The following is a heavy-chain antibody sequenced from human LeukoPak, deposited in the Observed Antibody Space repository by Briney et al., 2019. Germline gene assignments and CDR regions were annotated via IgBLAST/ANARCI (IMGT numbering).Heavy chain of an antibody. V-gene: IGHV4-34*01. CDR3: ARRLLLLMPFDY. D-gene: IGHD2/OR15-2a*01. Sequence: SETLSLTCAVYGGSFSGYYWSWIRQPPGKGLEWIGEINHSGSTNYNPSLKRRVTISVDTSKNQFSLKLSSVTAADTAVYYCARRLLLLMPFDYWGQGTLVTVSS. J-gene: IGHJ4*02. CDR1: GGSFSGYY. CDR2: INHSGST.